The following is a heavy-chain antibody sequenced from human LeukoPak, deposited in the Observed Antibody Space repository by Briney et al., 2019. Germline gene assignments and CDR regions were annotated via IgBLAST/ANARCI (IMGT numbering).Heavy chain of an antibody. D-gene: IGHD2-21*02. CDR2: IYITGCT. CDR1: GVPISSYH. J-gene: IGHJ4*02. Sequence: PSETLSLTCTLSGVPISSYHWSWIRQPAPKGLEWIGRIYITGCTNYNPPLTSRVTMSVDTSKNQFSLKLISMTAAETAVYYCAREHKDYDGDGYYYGYWGKGKLVTVSS. V-gene: IGHV4-4*07. CDR3: AREHKDYDGDGYYYGY.